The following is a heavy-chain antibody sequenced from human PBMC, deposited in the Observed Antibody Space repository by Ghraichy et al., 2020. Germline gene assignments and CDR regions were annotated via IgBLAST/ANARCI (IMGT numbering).Heavy chain of an antibody. CDR1: GFTFGDHY. V-gene: IGHV3-72*01. CDR3: ATWIAGAPRY. CDR2: IKNRVGSYAT. J-gene: IGHJ4*02. Sequence: SLNISCAASGFTFGDHYMDWVRQAPGMGLEWVGRIKNRVGSYATEYAAALTGRFSISRDESRRSVYLQMSSLRFEDTAVYFCATWIAGAPRYWGQGTLVTVSS. D-gene: IGHD1-26*01.